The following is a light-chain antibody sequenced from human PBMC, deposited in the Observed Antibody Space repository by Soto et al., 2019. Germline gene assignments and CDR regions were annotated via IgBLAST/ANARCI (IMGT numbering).Light chain of an antibody. V-gene: IGLV1-44*01. CDR1: NSNIGRYS. Sequence: QSVLTQPPSLSGTPGQRVTISCSGSNSNIGRYSVNWYQHFPGTAPKILIYSDDERPSGVPDRFSGSKSGTSASLAISGLQSEDEAEYYCAAWDDNLNGPLFGGGTKLPS. J-gene: IGLJ3*02. CDR3: AAWDDNLNGPL. CDR2: SDD.